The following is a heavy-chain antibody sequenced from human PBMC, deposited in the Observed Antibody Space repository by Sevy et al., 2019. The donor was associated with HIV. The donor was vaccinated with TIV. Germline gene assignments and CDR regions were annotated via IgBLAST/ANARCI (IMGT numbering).Heavy chain of an antibody. D-gene: IGHD5-12*01. CDR1: GGSISSSDHY. V-gene: IGHV4-39*01. J-gene: IGHJ6*03. CDR3: ARRDGYNLGYYYMDV. CDR2: IYYSGST. Sequence: SETLSLTCSVSGGSISSSDHYWDWIRQRPGKGLEWIGSIYYSGSTYYNPSLKSRVTISVDTSKYEFSLKLSSVTAADTAVYYCARRDGYNLGYYYMDVWGKGTTVTVSS.